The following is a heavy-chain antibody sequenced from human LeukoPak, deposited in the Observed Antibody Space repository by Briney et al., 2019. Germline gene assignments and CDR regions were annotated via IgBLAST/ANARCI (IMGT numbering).Heavy chain of an antibody. V-gene: IGHV3-53*01. CDR3: ASRYSSSRPFDP. Sequence: PGGSLRLSCTVSGFTVSSNSMSWVRQAPGKGLEWVSFIYSDNTHYSDSVKGRFTISRDNSKNTLYLQMNSLRADDTAVYYCASRYSSSRPFDPWGQGTLVTVSS. J-gene: IGHJ5*02. D-gene: IGHD6-13*01. CDR2: IYSDNT. CDR1: GFTVSSNS.